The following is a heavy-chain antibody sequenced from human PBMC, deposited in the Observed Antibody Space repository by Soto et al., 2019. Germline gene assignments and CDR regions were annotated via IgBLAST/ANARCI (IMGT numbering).Heavy chain of an antibody. CDR2: ISYDGGER. D-gene: IGHD2-21*02. V-gene: IGHV3-30*03. J-gene: IGHJ4*02. CDR1: GFIFSRYG. Sequence: QVQLVEAGGGGVQSGGSLRLSCGGSGFIFSRYGMHWVRQAPGKGLEWVTGISYDGGERFYADCVKGRFTISRDNSKNRLDLQMSSLRPADTAVYYCARDLPLYCRGDCNFDFWGQGTLVTVSS. CDR3: ARDLPLYCRGDCNFDF.